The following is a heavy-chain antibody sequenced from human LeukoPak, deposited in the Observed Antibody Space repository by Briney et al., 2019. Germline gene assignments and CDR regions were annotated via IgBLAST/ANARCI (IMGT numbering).Heavy chain of an antibody. Sequence: GGSLRLSCATSGFDFAAHWMSWVRQAPGKRLEWVANIKHDGSEKYYVDSVKGRFTISRDYAKDSVYLQMNSLRAEDTAVYYCAKEWELLPVIDYWGQGTLVTVSS. CDR1: GFDFAAHW. V-gene: IGHV3-7*04. J-gene: IGHJ4*02. CDR3: AKEWELLPVIDY. D-gene: IGHD1-26*01. CDR2: IKHDGSEK.